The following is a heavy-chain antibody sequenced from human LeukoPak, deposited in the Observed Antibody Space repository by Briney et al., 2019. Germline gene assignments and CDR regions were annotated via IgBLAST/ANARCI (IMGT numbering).Heavy chain of an antibody. D-gene: IGHD5-18*01. J-gene: IGHJ4*02. Sequence: ASVKVSCKASGYTFTGYYMHWVRQAPGQGLEWMGWINPNSGGTNYAQKFQGRVTMTRDTSISTAYMELSRLRSDDTAVYYCARGRIQLWSRYHFDYWGQGTLVTVSS. CDR2: INPNSGGT. CDR1: GYTFTGYY. V-gene: IGHV1-2*02. CDR3: ARGRIQLWSRYHFDY.